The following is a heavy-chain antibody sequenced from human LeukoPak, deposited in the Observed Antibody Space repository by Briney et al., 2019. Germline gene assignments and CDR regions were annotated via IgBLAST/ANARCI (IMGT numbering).Heavy chain of an antibody. J-gene: IGHJ6*02. CDR3: AREDPQTTVPEGMDV. CDR1: GGSTSYYY. CDR2: IYYSGTT. Sequence: MPSETLSLTCTVSGGSTSYYYWSWIRQSPGKGLEWIGYIYYSGTTNYNPSLKSRVTISVDTSKNQFSLQLRSVTAADTAVYYCAREDPQTTVPEGMDVWGQGTTVTVSS. V-gene: IGHV4-59*01. D-gene: IGHD4-17*01.